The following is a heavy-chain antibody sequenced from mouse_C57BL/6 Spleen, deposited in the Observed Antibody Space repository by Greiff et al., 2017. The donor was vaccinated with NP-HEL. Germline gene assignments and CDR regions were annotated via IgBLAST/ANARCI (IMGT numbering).Heavy chain of an antibody. D-gene: IGHD2-10*01. J-gene: IGHJ4*01. CDR1: GYTFTSYG. V-gene: IGHV1-81*01. CDR3: ARRDLLYYAMDY. CDR2: IYPRSGNT. Sequence: VKLMESGAELARPGASVKLSCKASGYTFTSYGISWVKQRTGQGLEWIGEIYPRSGNTYYNEKFKGKATLTADKSSSTAYMELRSLTSEDSAVYFCARRDLLYYAMDYWGQGTSVTVSS.